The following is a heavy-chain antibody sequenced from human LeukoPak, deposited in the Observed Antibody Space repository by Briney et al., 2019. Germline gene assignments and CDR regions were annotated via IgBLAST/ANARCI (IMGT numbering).Heavy chain of an antibody. V-gene: IGHV4-61*02. CDR3: ARVVVRWELLLLSPSNRAYYFDY. CDR2: IYTSGST. D-gene: IGHD1-26*01. Sequence: TLSLTCTVSGGSISSGSYYWSWIRQPAGKGLEWIGRIYTSGSTNYNPSPKSRVTISVDTSKNQFSLKLSSVTAADTAVYYCARVVVRWELLLLSPSNRAYYFDYWGQGTLVTVSS. J-gene: IGHJ4*02. CDR1: GGSISSGSYY.